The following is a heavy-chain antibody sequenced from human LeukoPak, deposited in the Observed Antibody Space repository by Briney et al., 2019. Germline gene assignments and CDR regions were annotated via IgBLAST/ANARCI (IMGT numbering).Heavy chain of an antibody. CDR3: ARSDSSGWYGNFDY. D-gene: IGHD6-19*01. CDR2: IYYSGST. V-gene: IGHV4-59*01. J-gene: IGHJ4*02. Sequence: SETLSLTCTVSGGSISSYYWSWIRQPPGKGLEWIGYIYYSGSTNYNPSLKSRVTISVDTSKNQFSLKLSSVTAADTAVYYCARSDSSGWYGNFDYWGQGTLVTVSS. CDR1: GGSISSYY.